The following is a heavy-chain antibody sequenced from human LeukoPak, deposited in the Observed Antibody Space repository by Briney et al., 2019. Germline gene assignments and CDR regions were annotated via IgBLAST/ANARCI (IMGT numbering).Heavy chain of an antibody. J-gene: IGHJ4*02. CDR3: AKDAIPRNLLWDYFDY. Sequence: GGSLRLSCAAPGFTFSDYAMSWVRQAPGKGLGWVSAIGATAGDTYYADSVKGRFTISRDNSKNTLYLQINTLRAEDTAVYYCAKDAIPRNLLWDYFDYWGQGTLVTVSS. D-gene: IGHD3-10*01. V-gene: IGHV3-23*01. CDR1: GFTFSDYA. CDR2: IGATAGDT.